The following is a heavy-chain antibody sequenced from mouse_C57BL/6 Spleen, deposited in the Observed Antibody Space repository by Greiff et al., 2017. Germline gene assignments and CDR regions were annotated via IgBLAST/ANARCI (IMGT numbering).Heavy chain of an antibody. Sequence: DVKLVESGGGLVKPGGSLKLSCAASGFTFSSYAMSWVRQTPEKRLEWVATISDGGSYTYYPDNVKGRFTISRDNAKNNLYLQMSHLKSEDTAMYYCARDNYGSSYGFAYWGQGTLVTVSA. V-gene: IGHV5-4*01. D-gene: IGHD1-1*01. J-gene: IGHJ3*01. CDR1: GFTFSSYA. CDR3: ARDNYGSSYGFAY. CDR2: ISDGGSYT.